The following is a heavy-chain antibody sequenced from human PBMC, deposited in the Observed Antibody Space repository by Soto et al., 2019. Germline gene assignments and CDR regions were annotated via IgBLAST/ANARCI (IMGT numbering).Heavy chain of an antibody. D-gene: IGHD6-19*01. Sequence: SVKVSCKSYGVNPSNSAISWVRQAPGQRLEWVGGIIPVFGIVKYAQKFQGRVTITADESTNTAYMDLGSLRSEDSAVYYCAGVRITVILSRAYHSMDVGG. CDR2: IIPVFGIV. J-gene: IGHJ6*02. V-gene: IGHV1-69*13. CDR3: AGVRITVILSRAYHSMDV. CDR1: GVNPSNSA.